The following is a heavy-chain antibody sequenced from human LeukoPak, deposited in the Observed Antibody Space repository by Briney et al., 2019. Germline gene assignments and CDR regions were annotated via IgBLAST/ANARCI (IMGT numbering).Heavy chain of an antibody. CDR2: ITTGGDDL. J-gene: IGHJ5*02. V-gene: IGHV3-21*01. D-gene: IGHD6-19*01. CDR3: ARKQWLNS. CDR1: GFTFSSYS. Sequence: PGGSLRLSCAASGFTFSSYSLTWARRAPGKGLEWVSSITTGGDDLYYSDSVKGRFTISRNNAKNSLFLQMNNLRAEDTAVYYCARKQWLNSWGQGTRVIVSS.